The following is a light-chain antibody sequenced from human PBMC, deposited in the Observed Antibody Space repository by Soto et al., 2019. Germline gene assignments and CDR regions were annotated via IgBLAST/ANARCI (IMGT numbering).Light chain of an antibody. CDR3: HQNYSKPAT. J-gene: IGKJ1*01. Sequence: EIVLTQSPATLPLSPGDRATLSCRASQSLNSYLAWYQQKPGQAPSLLIYAASSRATGVPSRFSGSGSGTEFTLTTSSLQPEDSAAYYCHQNYSKPATFGQGTKVDIK. V-gene: IGKV3-11*01. CDR2: AAS. CDR1: QSLNSY.